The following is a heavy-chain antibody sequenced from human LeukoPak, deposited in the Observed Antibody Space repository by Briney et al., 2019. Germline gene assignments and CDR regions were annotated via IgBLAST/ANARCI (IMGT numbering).Heavy chain of an antibody. CDR1: GGSISSYY. Sequence: SETLSLTCTVSGGSISSYYWSWIRQPPGKGLEWIGYIYYSGSTNYNPSLKSRVTISVDTSKNQFSLKLSSVTAADTAVYYCARQDSSGYFNWFDPWGQGTLVTVSS. J-gene: IGHJ5*02. CDR2: IYYSGST. D-gene: IGHD3-22*01. V-gene: IGHV4-59*01. CDR3: ARQDSSGYFNWFDP.